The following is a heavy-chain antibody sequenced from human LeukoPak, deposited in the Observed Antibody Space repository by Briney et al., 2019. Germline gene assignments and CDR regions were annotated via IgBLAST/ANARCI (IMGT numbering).Heavy chain of an antibody. D-gene: IGHD2-15*01. CDR1: GGSISSYH. Sequence: PSETLSLTCTVSGGSISSYHWSWIRQPPGKGLEWIGYIYYSGSTNYNPSLNSRVTISVDTSKNQFSLKLSSVTAADTAVYYCARHGPDCSGGSCYSLIDYWGQGTLVTVSS. CDR3: ARHGPDCSGGSCYSLIDY. CDR2: IYYSGST. J-gene: IGHJ4*02. V-gene: IGHV4-59*08.